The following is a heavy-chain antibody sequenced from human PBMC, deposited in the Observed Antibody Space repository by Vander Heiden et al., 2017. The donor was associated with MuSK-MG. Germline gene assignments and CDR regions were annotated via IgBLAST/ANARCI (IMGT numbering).Heavy chain of an antibody. V-gene: IGHV3-30*03. J-gene: IGHJ6*03. CDR2: ISSDGINK. Sequence: QAQLVESGGGVVQPGRSLRLSCAASGFPFSSYGHHWVRQAPGKGLGWVAVISSDGINKYYAESVKGRFTISRDNSKNTLYLQMNSLRVEDTAVHYCARKRRGTVIVAGGREGGYMDVWGKGTTVTVSS. CDR1: GFPFSSYG. CDR3: ARKRRGTVIVAGGREGGYMDV. D-gene: IGHD6-13*01.